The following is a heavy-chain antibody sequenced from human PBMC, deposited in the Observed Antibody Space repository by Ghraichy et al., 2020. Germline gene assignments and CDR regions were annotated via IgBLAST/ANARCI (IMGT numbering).Heavy chain of an antibody. Sequence: GGSLRLSCAASGFTFSSYAMSWVRQAPGKGLEWVSAISGSGGSTYYADSVKGRFTISRDNSKNTLYLQMNSLRAEDTAVYYCAKAPSITIFGVVPPYYGMDVWGQGTTVTVSS. CDR2: ISGSGGST. J-gene: IGHJ6*02. CDR1: GFTFSSYA. V-gene: IGHV3-23*01. D-gene: IGHD3-3*01. CDR3: AKAPSITIFGVVPPYYGMDV.